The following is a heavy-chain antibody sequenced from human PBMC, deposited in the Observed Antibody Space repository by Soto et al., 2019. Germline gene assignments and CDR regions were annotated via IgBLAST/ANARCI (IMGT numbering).Heavy chain of an antibody. J-gene: IGHJ5*02. V-gene: IGHV4-39*01. CDR2: IYYTGTT. D-gene: IGHD6-19*01. Sequence: QLQESGPGLVKPSETLSLTCTVSGASISSPTYYWGWIRQSPGKGLEWIGSIYYTGTTHYIPSLKSPLTLSVTTSPKQFSLNLASLTAADTTIYYSVRHPNRPMAGDHCGRATLVIVS. CDR3: VRHPNRPMAGDH. CDR1: GASISSPTYY.